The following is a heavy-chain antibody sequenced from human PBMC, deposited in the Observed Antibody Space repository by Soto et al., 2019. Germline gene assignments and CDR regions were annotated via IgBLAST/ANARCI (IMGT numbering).Heavy chain of an antibody. CDR1: GYTFTDYY. D-gene: IGHD6-6*01. Sequence: ASVRVSCKASGYTFTDYYLHWVRRAPGQGLECMGWINPNNGDTNCAQKFQGRVTMTRDTSISTAYMEVSRLRSDDTAVYYCARSVSFITPRPDYRGQGTLVTVSS. V-gene: IGHV1-2*02. J-gene: IGHJ4*02. CDR3: ARSVSFITPRPDY. CDR2: INPNNGDT.